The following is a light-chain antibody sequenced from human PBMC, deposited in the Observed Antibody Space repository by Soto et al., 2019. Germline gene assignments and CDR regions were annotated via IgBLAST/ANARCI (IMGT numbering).Light chain of an antibody. CDR3: MQALQTPFT. Sequence: DIVMTQSPLSLPVTPGEPASISCRSSQSLLHRNGYNYLDWYLQKPGQSPQLLIYLGSNRASGVPDRFSGSGSGTDFTLKISTVEAEDVGVYYCMQALQTPFTFGPGTKVDIK. J-gene: IGKJ3*01. V-gene: IGKV2-28*01. CDR1: QSLLHRNGYNY. CDR2: LGS.